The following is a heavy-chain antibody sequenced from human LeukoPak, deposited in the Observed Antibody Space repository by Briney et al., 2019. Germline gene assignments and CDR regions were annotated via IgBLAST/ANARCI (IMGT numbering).Heavy chain of an antibody. CDR3: ARGDYMGFDP. J-gene: IGHJ5*02. CDR1: GFAFSTSD. CDR2: IGKAGDT. D-gene: IGHD4-11*01. V-gene: IGHV3-13*01. Sequence: PGGSLRLSCAASGFAFSTSDMHWVRHAAGQGLEWVSGIGKAGDTYYLDSVRGRFTIFRENDENSVYLQMNNLRAVDTAVYYCARGDYMGFDPWGQGTLVTVSS.